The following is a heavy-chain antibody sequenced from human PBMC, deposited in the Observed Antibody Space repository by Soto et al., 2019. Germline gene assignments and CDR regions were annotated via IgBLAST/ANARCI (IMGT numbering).Heavy chain of an antibody. CDR3: ATQQHLTTLEF. J-gene: IGHJ4*02. CDR1: GGTFNNYA. V-gene: IGHV1-69*06. Sequence: QVQLVQSGAEVKKPGSSVKVSCKASGGTFNNYAISWVRQAPGQGLELMGGIVPIFNTSHFAEKFQGRCTLTADKSTSTAFMAWNGRRPDKTAVYFCATQQHLTTLEFWGQGTLVSVSS. CDR2: IVPIFNTS. D-gene: IGHD1-1*01.